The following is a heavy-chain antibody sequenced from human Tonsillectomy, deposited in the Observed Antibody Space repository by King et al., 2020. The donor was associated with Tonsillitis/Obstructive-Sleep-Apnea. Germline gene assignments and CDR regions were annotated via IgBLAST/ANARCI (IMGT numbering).Heavy chain of an antibody. CDR3: AHKKLTGTSSYFDY. CDR2: IYWDEYK. D-gene: IGHD1-7*01. V-gene: IGHV2-5*02. Sequence: QVTLKESGPTLVKPTQTLTLTCTFSGFSLSTIGGGVGWILQPPGKALELLARIYWDEYKRYTPSLKSRRTITKDTSKNQAVLTMNNMDPVDTATYYCAHKKLTGTSSYFDYWGQGTLVTVSS. J-gene: IGHJ4*02. CDR1: GFSLSTIGGG.